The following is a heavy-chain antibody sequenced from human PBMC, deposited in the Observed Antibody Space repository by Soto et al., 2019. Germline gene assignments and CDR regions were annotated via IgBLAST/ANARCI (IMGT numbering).Heavy chain of an antibody. D-gene: IGHD4-4*01. J-gene: IGHJ6*02. CDR3: ARLGHDYSNSGMDV. CDR2: IDPSDSST. V-gene: IGHV5-10-1*01. Sequence: PGESLKISCKGSGYSFTSYCINLVLQMPGKGLDWMGKIDPSDSSTTYSPSFQGHVTISADKSITTAYLQWSSLKASDTAMYYCARLGHDYSNSGMDVWGQGTTVTVSS. CDR1: GYSFTSYC.